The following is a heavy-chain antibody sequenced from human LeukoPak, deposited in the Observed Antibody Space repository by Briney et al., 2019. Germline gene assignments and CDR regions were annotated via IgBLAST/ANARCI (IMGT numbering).Heavy chain of an antibody. CDR2: ITSDGRTT. D-gene: IGHD3-16*01. Sequence: GGSLRLSCAASGFSFSTSWMHWFRHGPGRGLVWVSRITSDGRTTIYADSVKGRFSISRDNSKNTLFLQMNRLRADDTAVYYCARDRYYVPDYWGQGTLVTVSS. CDR1: GFSFSTSW. J-gene: IGHJ4*02. V-gene: IGHV3-74*01. CDR3: ARDRYYVPDY.